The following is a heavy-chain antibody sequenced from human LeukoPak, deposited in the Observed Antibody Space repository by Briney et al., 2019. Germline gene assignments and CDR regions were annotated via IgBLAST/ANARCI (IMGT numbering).Heavy chain of an antibody. D-gene: IGHD5-18*01. CDR1: GGSISSYY. V-gene: IGHV4-59*01. CDR3: VRAPGGYSYGALYYFDC. J-gene: IGHJ4*02. CDR2: IYYSGST. Sequence: SETLSLTCTVSGGSISSYYWSWIRQPPGKGLEWIGYIYYSGSTNYNPSLKSRVTISVDTSKNQFSLTLSSVTAADTAVYYCVRAPGGYSYGALYYFDCWGQGTLVTVSS.